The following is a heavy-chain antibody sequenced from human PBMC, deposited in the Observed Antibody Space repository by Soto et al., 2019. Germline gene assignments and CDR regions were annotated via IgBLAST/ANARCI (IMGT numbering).Heavy chain of an antibody. CDR3: AREVGYGDFSAALLD. V-gene: IGHV1-69*01. J-gene: IGHJ4*02. CDR2: IITLFGTA. Sequence: VQLMQSGAEVKQPGSSVKVSCKASGGTFSSHSINWVRQAPGQGLEWMGGIITLFGTANYGQNFQGRVTITADQSTSTAYMELNSLRSDDTAVYYCAREVGYGDFSAALLDWGQGTLVTVSS. D-gene: IGHD4-17*01. CDR1: GGTFSSHS.